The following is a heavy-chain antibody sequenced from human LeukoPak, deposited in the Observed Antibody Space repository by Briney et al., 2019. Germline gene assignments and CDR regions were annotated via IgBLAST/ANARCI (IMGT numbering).Heavy chain of an antibody. CDR1: GFTFSRYA. Sequence: PGGSLRLSCAASGFTFSRYAMSWVRQAPGKGLEWVGHLKSKTAGGTTDYAAPVKARFTISREDSKNTLYLQMNSLKTEYTAVYYCTTGNYWGQGTLVTVSS. CDR2: LKSKTAGGTT. J-gene: IGHJ4*02. CDR3: TTGNY. V-gene: IGHV3-15*01.